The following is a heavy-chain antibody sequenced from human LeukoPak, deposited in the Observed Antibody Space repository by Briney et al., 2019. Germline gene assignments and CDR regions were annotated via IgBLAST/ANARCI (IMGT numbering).Heavy chain of an antibody. D-gene: IGHD3-9*01. Sequence: GESLKISCKGSGYRFTNFWIGWVHQMPGKGLEWMGMIYPGDSDTKYSPSFEGQVTISADKSTNTAYLQWSSLKASDTAMYYCARHDYDILTGLPVGYYFDYWGQGTLVTVSS. CDR3: ARHDYDILTGLPVGYYFDY. CDR2: IYPGDSDT. CDR1: GYRFTNFW. V-gene: IGHV5-51*07. J-gene: IGHJ4*02.